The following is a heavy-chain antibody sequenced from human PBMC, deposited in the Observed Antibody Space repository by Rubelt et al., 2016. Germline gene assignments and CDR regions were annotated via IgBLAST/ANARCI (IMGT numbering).Heavy chain of an antibody. V-gene: IGHV1-46*01. J-gene: IGHJ4*02. D-gene: IGHD2-21*02. CDR2: INPRGGST. CDR1: GYTFTSYA. CDR3: ARAVECRLGGDCYLAPFDY. Sequence: QVQLVQSGAEVKKPGASVKVFCKASGYTFTSYAMHWVRQAPGQGLEWMGIINPRGGSTSYAQKFPGGVTMTRDTSPSPVSRELGSLGSEDTAVYYCARAVECRLGGDCYLAPFDYWGQGTLVTVSS.